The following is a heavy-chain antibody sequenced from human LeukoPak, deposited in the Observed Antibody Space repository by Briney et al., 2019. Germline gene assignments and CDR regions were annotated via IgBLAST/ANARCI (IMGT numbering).Heavy chain of an antibody. Sequence: ASVKVSCKASGYTFTGYYIHWVRQAPGQGLEWMGWIKPSSGSTNYAQNFQGRVTMTRDTSINTAYMELSRLRSDDTAVYYCARDLMVRGPMDVWGKGTTVTVSS. CDR3: ARDLMVRGPMDV. CDR1: GYTFTGYY. CDR2: IKPSSGST. J-gene: IGHJ6*03. D-gene: IGHD3-10*01. V-gene: IGHV1-2*02.